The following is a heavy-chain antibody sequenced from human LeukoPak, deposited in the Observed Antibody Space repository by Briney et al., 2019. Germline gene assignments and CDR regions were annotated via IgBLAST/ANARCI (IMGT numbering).Heavy chain of an antibody. D-gene: IGHD1-26*01. CDR1: GGTFSSYA. Sequence: SVKVSCKASGGTFSSYAISWVRQAPGQGLEWMGGIIPIFGTANYAQKFQGRVTITADESTSTAYMELSSLRSEDTAVYYCATAGSGSYFPFDYWGQGTLSPSPQ. V-gene: IGHV1-69*13. J-gene: IGHJ4*02. CDR3: ATAGSGSYFPFDY. CDR2: IIPIFGTA.